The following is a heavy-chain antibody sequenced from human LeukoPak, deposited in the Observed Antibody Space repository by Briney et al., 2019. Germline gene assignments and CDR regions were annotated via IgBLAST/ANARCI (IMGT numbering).Heavy chain of an antibody. Sequence: SETLSLTCAVYGGSFSGYYWSWIRQPPGKGLEWIGEINHSGSTNYNPSLKSRVTISVDTSKNQFSLKLSSVTAADTAVYYCARGLGGNGDYVRPRFDPWAREPWPPSPQ. V-gene: IGHV4-34*01. CDR3: ARGLGGNGDYVRPRFDP. J-gene: IGHJ5*02. D-gene: IGHD4-17*01. CDR2: INHSGST. CDR1: GGSFSGYY.